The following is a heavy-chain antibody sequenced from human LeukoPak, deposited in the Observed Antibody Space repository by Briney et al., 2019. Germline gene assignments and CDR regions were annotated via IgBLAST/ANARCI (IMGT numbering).Heavy chain of an antibody. CDR1: GFTVSNDY. V-gene: IGHV3-53*01. Sequence: PGGSLRLSCAASGFTVSNDYMSWVRQAPGKGLEWVSVIYSGGSTYYADSVKGRFTISRDNSKNTLYLQMNSLRAEDTAVYYCAKDVHCSGGDCYSGGGYYYYGMDVWGQGTTLTVSS. CDR2: IYSGGST. J-gene: IGHJ6*02. D-gene: IGHD2-15*01. CDR3: AKDVHCSGGDCYSGGGYYYYGMDV.